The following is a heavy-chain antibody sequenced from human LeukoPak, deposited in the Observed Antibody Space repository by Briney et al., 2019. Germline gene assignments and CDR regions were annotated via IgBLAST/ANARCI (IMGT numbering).Heavy chain of an antibody. CDR2: INPNSGGT. Sequence: ASVKVSCKASGYTFTGYYMHWVRQAPGQGLEWMGWINPNSGGTNYAQKFQGRVTMTRDTSISTAYMELSRLRSDDTAVYYCARNHYYDSGTYARMHIGFDPWGQGTLVTVSS. D-gene: IGHD3-10*01. J-gene: IGHJ5*02. CDR3: ARNHYYDSGTYARMHIGFDP. CDR1: GYTFTGYY. V-gene: IGHV1-2*02.